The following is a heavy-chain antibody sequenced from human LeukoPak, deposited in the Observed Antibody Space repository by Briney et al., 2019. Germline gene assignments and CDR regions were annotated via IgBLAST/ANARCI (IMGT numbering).Heavy chain of an antibody. CDR2: ISYDGSNK. CDR1: GFTFSSYA. D-gene: IGHD3-3*01. CDR3: ATNYDFWSVDAFDI. J-gene: IGHJ3*02. Sequence: PGGSLRLSCAASGFTFSSYAMHWVRQAPGKGLEWVAVISYDGSNKYYADSVKGRFTISRDNSKNTLYLQMNSLRAEDTAVYYCATNYDFWSVDAFDIWGQGTMVTVSS. V-gene: IGHV3-30*04.